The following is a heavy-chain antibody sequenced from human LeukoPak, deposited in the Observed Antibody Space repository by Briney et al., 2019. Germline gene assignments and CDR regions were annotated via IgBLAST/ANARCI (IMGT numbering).Heavy chain of an antibody. V-gene: IGHV3-30*02. CDR2: IRYDGSNK. CDR3: AKDLPAKYYYGSGFDY. J-gene: IGHJ4*02. Sequence: GGSLRLSCAASGFTFSSYGMHWVRQAPGKGLEWVAFIRYDGSNKYYADSVKGRFTISRDNSKNTLYLQMNSLRAEDTAVYYCAKDLPAKYYYGSGFDYWGQGTLVTVSS. CDR1: GFTFSSYG. D-gene: IGHD3-10*01.